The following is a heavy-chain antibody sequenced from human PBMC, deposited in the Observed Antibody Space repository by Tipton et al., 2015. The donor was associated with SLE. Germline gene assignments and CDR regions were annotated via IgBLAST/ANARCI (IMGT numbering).Heavy chain of an antibody. D-gene: IGHD3-22*01. J-gene: IGHJ3*02. CDR3: ASDPYQSGGYGAFDI. Sequence: SLRLSCADSKFTFSAYWMNWGRQAQGKGLEWVDNIKHDGTGTVYVDSVKGRFTISRDNAKNSLYLQMNSLRDEDTAVYFCASDPYQSGGYGAFDIWGQGTMVTVSS. CDR1: KFTFSAYW. V-gene: IGHV3-7*01. CDR2: IKHDGTGT.